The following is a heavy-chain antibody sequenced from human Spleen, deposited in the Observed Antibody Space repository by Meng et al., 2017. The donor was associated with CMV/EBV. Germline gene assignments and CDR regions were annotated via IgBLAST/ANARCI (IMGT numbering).Heavy chain of an antibody. Sequence: GSFSGHYWCLLRQPPGKGLEWIGEINHSGSTNYNPSLKSRVTISVDASKNQFSLKLTSVTAADTAVYYCARGSWVYSDDDETTGLDYWGPGTLVTVSS. D-gene: IGHD5-12*01. J-gene: IGHJ4*02. CDR3: ARGSWVYSDDDETTGLDY. CDR2: INHSGST. CDR1: GSFSGHY. V-gene: IGHV4-34*01.